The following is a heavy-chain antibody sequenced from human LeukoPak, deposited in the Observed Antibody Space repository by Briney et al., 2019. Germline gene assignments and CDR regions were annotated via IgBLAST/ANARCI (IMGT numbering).Heavy chain of an antibody. CDR1: GFTFSSYA. V-gene: IGHV3-30*02. J-gene: IGHJ4*02. D-gene: IGHD3-9*01. CDR3: AKGPDILTGYYHGDY. Sequence: GGSLRLSCAASGFTFSSYAMHWVRQAPGKGLEWVAFIRYDGSNKYYADSVKGRFTISRDNSKNTLYLQMNSLRAEDTAVYYCAKGPDILTGYYHGDYWGQGTLVTVSS. CDR2: IRYDGSNK.